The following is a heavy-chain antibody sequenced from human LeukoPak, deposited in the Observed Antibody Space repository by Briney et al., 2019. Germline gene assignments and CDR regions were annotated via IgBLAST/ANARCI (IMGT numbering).Heavy chain of an antibody. CDR1: GGSFSGYY. CDR2: INHSGST. Sequence: SETLSLTCAVYGGSFSGYYWSWIRQPPGKGLEWIGEINHSGSTNYNPSLKSRVTISVDTSKNQFSLKLSSVTAADTAVYYCARVPTRRRGYSYGPFDNWGQGTLVTVSS. V-gene: IGHV4-34*01. J-gene: IGHJ4*02. CDR3: ARVPTRRRGYSYGPFDN. D-gene: IGHD5-18*01.